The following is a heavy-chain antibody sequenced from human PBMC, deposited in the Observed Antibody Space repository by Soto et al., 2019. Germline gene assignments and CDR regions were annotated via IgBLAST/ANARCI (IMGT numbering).Heavy chain of an antibody. CDR3: ARDVMANNRYHWYFDL. J-gene: IGHJ2*01. CDR1: GGSFSGYY. CDR2: ITHSGST. D-gene: IGHD2-8*01. V-gene: IGHV4-34*01. Sequence: QVQLQQWGAGLLKPSETLSLTCAVYGGSFSGYYWSWIRQPPGQGLEWIGEITHSGSTNYNPSLKSRVTMSVDTSKSQFSLRLRSVTAADTAVYYCARDVMANNRYHWYFDLWGRGTLVTVSS.